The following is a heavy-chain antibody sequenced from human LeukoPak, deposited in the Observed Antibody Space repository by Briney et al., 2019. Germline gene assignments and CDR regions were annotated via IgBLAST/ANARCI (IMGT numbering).Heavy chain of an antibody. J-gene: IGHJ4*02. Sequence: PGGSLRLSCAASGFTFSSYSMNWVRQAPGKGLEWVSSISSSSSYVYYADSVKGRFTISRDNAKNSLYLQMNSLRAEDTAVYYCARDLTTVTTSWGQGTLVTVSS. V-gene: IGHV3-21*01. CDR3: ARDLTTVTTS. D-gene: IGHD4-17*01. CDR2: ISSSSSYV. CDR1: GFTFSSYS.